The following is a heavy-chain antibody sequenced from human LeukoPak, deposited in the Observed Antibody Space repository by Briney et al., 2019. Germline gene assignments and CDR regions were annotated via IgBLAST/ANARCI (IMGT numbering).Heavy chain of an antibody. Sequence: GGSLRLSCAASGFTFSSYAMSWVRQAPGKGLEWVSAISGSGGSTYYADSVKGRFTISRDNSKNTLYLQMNSLRAEDTAVYYCAKDPGYCSGGSCYEFPEDYWGQGTLVTVSS. J-gene: IGHJ4*02. CDR2: ISGSGGST. V-gene: IGHV3-23*01. CDR1: GFTFSSYA. D-gene: IGHD2-15*01. CDR3: AKDPGYCSGGSCYEFPEDY.